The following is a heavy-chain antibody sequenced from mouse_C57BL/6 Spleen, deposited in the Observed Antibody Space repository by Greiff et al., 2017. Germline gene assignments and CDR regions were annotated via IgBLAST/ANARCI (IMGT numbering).Heavy chain of an antibody. CDR3: ARGGTVGATRGNAMDY. D-gene: IGHD1-1*01. CDR1: GYTFTSYW. J-gene: IGHJ4*01. V-gene: IGHV1-69*01. CDR2: IDPSDSYT. Sequence: QVQLQQPGAELVMPGASVKLSCKASGYTFTSYWMHWVKQRPGQGLEWIGEIDPSDSYTNYNQKFKGKSTLTVDKSSSTAYMQLSSLTSEDSAVYYCARGGTVGATRGNAMDYWGQGTSVTVSS.